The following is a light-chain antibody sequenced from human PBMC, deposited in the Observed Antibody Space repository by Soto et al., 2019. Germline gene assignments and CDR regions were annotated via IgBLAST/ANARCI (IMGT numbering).Light chain of an antibody. CDR1: SSDIGGYKY. V-gene: IGLV2-14*01. CDR3: SSYTSTSTYV. Sequence: QSALTQPASVSGSPGQSITVSCTGTSSDIGGYKYVSWYQQHPGKVPKLMIYEVSYRPSGVSNRFSGSKSDNTASLTISGLQAADEAEYYCSSYTSTSTYVFGTGTKLTVL. CDR2: EVS. J-gene: IGLJ1*01.